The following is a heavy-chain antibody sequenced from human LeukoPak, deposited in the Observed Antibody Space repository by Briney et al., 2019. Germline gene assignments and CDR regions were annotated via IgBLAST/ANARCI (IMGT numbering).Heavy chain of an antibody. J-gene: IGHJ4*02. CDR2: INPNSGGT. V-gene: IGHV1-2*06. Sequence: ASVKVSCKASGYTFTGYYMHWVRQAPGQGLEWMGRINPNSGGTNYAQKFQGRVTTTGDTASSTAYMELSRLRSDDTAVYYCARSPGAMVRGVISYWGQGTLVTVSS. CDR3: ARSPGAMVRGVISY. D-gene: IGHD3-10*01. CDR1: GYTFTGYY.